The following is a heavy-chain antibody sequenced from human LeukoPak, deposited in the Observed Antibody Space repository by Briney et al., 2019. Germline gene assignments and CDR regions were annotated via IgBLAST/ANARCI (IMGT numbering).Heavy chain of an antibody. Sequence: GGSLRLSCAASGFTFSSYAMSWVRQAPGKGLEWVSAISGSGGSTYYADSVKGRFTISRDNSKNTLYLQMNSLRAEDTAVYYCAKVNGSAVAGTGARFDPWGQGTLVTVSS. CDR3: AKVNGSAVAGTGARFDP. CDR2: ISGSGGST. J-gene: IGHJ5*02. D-gene: IGHD6-19*01. CDR1: GFTFSSYA. V-gene: IGHV3-23*01.